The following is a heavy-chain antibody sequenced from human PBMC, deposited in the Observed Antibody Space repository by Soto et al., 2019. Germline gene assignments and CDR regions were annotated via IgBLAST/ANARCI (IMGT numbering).Heavy chain of an antibody. D-gene: IGHD1-26*01. Sequence: EVQMVESGGGLVQPGGSLRLSCAVSGFTVITNYISWVRQAPGKGLEWVSDIYAGGSTYYTDSVKGRFAISRDNSKNTLYLQMNSLRAEDTAVCYCARKKSIVGATGYFDYWGQGTLVIVSS. CDR2: IYAGGST. J-gene: IGHJ4*02. V-gene: IGHV3-66*01. CDR3: ARKKSIVGATGYFDY. CDR1: GFTVITNY.